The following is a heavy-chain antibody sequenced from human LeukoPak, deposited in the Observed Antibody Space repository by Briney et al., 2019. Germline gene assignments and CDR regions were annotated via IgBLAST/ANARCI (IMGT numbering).Heavy chain of an antibody. D-gene: IGHD3-10*01. Sequence: GGSLRLSCAASGFTFSSYATHWVRQAPGKGLEWVAVISYDGSNKYYADSVKGRFTISGDNSKNTLYLQMNSLRAEDTAVYYCARGRETYYGSGSYSYYMDVWGKGTTVTVSS. CDR3: ARGRETYYGSGSYSYYMDV. V-gene: IGHV3-30*01. CDR1: GFTFSSYA. J-gene: IGHJ6*03. CDR2: ISYDGSNK.